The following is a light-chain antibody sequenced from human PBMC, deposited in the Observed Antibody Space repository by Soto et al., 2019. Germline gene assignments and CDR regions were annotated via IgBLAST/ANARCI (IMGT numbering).Light chain of an antibody. Sequence: DIQMTQSPSTLSASVGDRVTLTCRASQSINGWLAWFQQKPGKAPKLLISHTSFLESGVSSRFSGSGSGTEFPLPISSLQPADFVTYYCQQYHTYSRTFGQGTKVDIK. J-gene: IGKJ1*01. CDR3: QQYHTYSRT. CDR2: HTS. CDR1: QSINGW. V-gene: IGKV1-5*03.